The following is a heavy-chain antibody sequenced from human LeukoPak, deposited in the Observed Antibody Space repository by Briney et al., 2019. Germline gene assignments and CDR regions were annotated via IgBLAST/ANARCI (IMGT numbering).Heavy chain of an antibody. J-gene: IGHJ4*02. CDR1: GFTFSGYD. CDR2: ISGRSSHT. V-gene: IGHV3-21*01. Sequence: GGSLRLSCSASGFTFSGYDMNWIRQAPGKGLEWISAISGRSSHTYYGDSVKGRFTISRDNAKNSLYLQMNSLRAEDTAVYYCARDRAMDDYWGQGTLVTVSS. CDR3: ARDRAMDDY. D-gene: IGHD3-10*01.